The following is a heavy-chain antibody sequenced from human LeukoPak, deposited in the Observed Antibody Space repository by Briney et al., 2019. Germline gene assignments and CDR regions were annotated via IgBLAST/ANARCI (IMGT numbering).Heavy chain of an antibody. CDR1: GGSISSSSYY. V-gene: IGHV4-39*01. D-gene: IGHD6-6*01. Sequence: PSETLSLTCTVSGGSISSSSYYWGWIRQPPGKGLEWIGSIYYSGSTYYNPSLKSRVTISVDTSKNQFSLKLSSVTAADTAVYYCARKAGIAARRSDAFDIWGQGTMVTVSS. J-gene: IGHJ3*02. CDR3: ARKAGIAARRSDAFDI. CDR2: IYYSGST.